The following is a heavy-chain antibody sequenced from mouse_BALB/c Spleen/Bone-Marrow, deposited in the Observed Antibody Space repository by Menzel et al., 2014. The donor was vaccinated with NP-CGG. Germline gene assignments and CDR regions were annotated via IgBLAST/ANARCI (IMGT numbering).Heavy chain of an antibody. J-gene: IGHJ2*01. CDR2: IYPGSGST. Sequence: GSELVRPGASVRLSCKASGYTFTSYWMHWVKQRHGQGLEWIGNIYPGSGSTNYDEKFKSKGTLTVDTSSSTAYMHLSSLTSEDSAVYYCTSWDYWGQGTTLTVSS. CDR1: GYTFTSYW. CDR3: TSWDY. V-gene: IGHV1S22*01.